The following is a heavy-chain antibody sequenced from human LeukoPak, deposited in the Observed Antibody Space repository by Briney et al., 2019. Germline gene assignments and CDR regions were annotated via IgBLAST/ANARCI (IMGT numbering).Heavy chain of an antibody. CDR3: ASSTAVGGYYFDY. CDR2: ISYDGSNK. D-gene: IGHD3-16*01. V-gene: IGHV3-30-3*01. Sequence: GGSLRLSCAASGFTFSSYAMHWVRQAPGKGLEWVAVISYDGSNKYYADSVKGRFTISRDNAKNSLYLQMNSLRAEDTAVYYCASSTAVGGYYFDYWGQGTLVTVSS. CDR1: GFTFSSYA. J-gene: IGHJ4*02.